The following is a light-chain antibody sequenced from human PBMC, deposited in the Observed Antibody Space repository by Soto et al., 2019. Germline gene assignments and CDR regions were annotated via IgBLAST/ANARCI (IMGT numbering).Light chain of an antibody. J-gene: IGKJ1*01. Sequence: EIQMTQSPSTLSASVGDRVTITCRASQSISGWLAWYQQKPGKAPKLLIYKASGLESGVPSRFSGSGSGTEFTLTINGLQPDDFATYYCQQYNTFWTFGQGTKVDIK. CDR3: QQYNTFWT. V-gene: IGKV1-5*03. CDR1: QSISGW. CDR2: KAS.